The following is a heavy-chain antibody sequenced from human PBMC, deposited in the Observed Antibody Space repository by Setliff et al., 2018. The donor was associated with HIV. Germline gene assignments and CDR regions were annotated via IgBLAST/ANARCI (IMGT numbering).Heavy chain of an antibody. CDR3: ARDYWVAGLDY. CDR1: GFTFDNYA. J-gene: IGHJ4*02. Sequence: GGSLRLSCTASGFTFDNYAMHWVRQAPGKGLEWVSGITWNSGDIGYADSLKGRFTISRDTAKNSLYLQMNSLSVEDTAVYYCARDYWVAGLDYWGQGTLVTVSS. D-gene: IGHD6-19*01. V-gene: IGHV3-9*01. CDR2: ITWNSGDI.